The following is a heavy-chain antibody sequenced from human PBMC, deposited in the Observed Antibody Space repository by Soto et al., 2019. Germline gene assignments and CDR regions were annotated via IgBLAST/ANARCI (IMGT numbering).Heavy chain of an antibody. CDR3: TRAESDLYYYYGMDV. J-gene: IGHJ6*02. CDR1: GYSFTSYW. Sequence: PGESLKISCKGSGYSFTSYWIGWFRQAPGKGLEWVGFIRSKAYGGTTEYAASVKGRFTISRDDSKSIAYLQMNSLKTEDTAVYYCTRAESDLYYYYGMDVWGQGTTVTVSS. V-gene: IGHV3-49*03. CDR2: IRSKAYGGTT.